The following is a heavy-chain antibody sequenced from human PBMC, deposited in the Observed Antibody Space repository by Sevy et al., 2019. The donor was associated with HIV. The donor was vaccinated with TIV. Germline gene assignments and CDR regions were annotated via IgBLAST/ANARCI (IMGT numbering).Heavy chain of an antibody. Sequence: GGSLRLSCAASRFTFSSYWMSWVRQAPGKGLEWVANINQDGSEKYHLDSVKGRFTISRDNAKNSLYLQMSSLGAEDSSVYFCAGVSSIYYDRGYFYAMDVWGQGTTVTVSS. J-gene: IGHJ6*02. CDR1: RFTFSSYW. CDR3: AGVSSIYYDRGYFYAMDV. V-gene: IGHV3-7*01. D-gene: IGHD3-22*01. CDR2: INQDGSEK.